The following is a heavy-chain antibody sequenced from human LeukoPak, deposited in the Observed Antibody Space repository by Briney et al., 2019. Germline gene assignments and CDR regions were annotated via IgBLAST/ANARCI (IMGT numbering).Heavy chain of an antibody. J-gene: IGHJ4*02. Sequence: SVKVSCKASGGTFNTYGIIWVRQAPGQGLEWMGGIIPILGTANYAQKFQGRVTITADKSTSTAYMELSSLRSEDTAVYYCARKEAMVRGVAVDYWGQGTLVTVSS. D-gene: IGHD3-10*01. CDR2: IIPILGTA. V-gene: IGHV1-69*10. CDR1: GGTFNTYG. CDR3: ARKEAMVRGVAVDY.